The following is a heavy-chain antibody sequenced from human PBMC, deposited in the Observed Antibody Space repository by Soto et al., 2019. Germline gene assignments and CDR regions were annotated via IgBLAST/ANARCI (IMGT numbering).Heavy chain of an antibody. J-gene: IGHJ3*01. CDR2: VSTEGRDT. CDR1: GFTFNNYA. Sequence: EVQLLESGGGLVQPGGSLRLSCAASGFTFNNYAMSWVRQAPGKGLQWVSIVSTEGRDTFYSDSVKGRFTISRDNSMNTLYLQMNGLRAEDTAIYYCAKWVGVAVPTTRTFDLWGQGTMVTVSS. V-gene: IGHV3-23*01. CDR3: AKWVGVAVPTTRTFDL. D-gene: IGHD2-2*01.